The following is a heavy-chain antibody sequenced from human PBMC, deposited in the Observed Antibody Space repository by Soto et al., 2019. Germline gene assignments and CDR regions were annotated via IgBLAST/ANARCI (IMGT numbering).Heavy chain of an antibody. CDR1: GYTFTHYA. V-gene: IGHV1-18*01. D-gene: IGHD3-10*01. J-gene: IGHJ4*02. CDR2: ISPYNGDT. CDR3: AREAGSGSYYHFDY. Sequence: GASVKVSCKASGYTFTHYAISWMRQTPGQGLEWMGWISPYNGDTKYAQKLQGRVTMTTDTSTTTAYMELRSLRSDDTAIYYCAREAGSGSYYHFDYWGQGTLVTVSS.